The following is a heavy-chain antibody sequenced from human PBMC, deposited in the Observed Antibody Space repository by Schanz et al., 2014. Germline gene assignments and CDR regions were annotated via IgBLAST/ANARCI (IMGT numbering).Heavy chain of an antibody. CDR3: ARVGALQGLAVAGFDY. CDR2: VSAYNGNT. Sequence: QLRLVQSGAEVKKPGASVKVSCKASGYTFTTYAISWVRQAPGQGLEWMGWVSAYNGNTNYAQKFQGRVTMTTDTSTSTAYMELRRLRSDDTAVYYCARVGALQGLAVAGFDYWGQGTLVTVSS. D-gene: IGHD6-19*01. V-gene: IGHV1-18*04. J-gene: IGHJ4*02. CDR1: GYTFTTYA.